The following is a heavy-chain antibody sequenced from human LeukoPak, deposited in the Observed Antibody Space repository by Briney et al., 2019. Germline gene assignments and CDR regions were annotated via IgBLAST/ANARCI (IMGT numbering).Heavy chain of an antibody. J-gene: IGHJ4*02. CDR1: GFTFSDYY. CDR2: ISSSGSTI. CDR3: AREGRDGFRQLYDY. Sequence: GGSLSRSCAASGFTFSDYYMSWIRQAPGKGLEWVSNISSSGSTIYYADSVKGRFTTSRDNAKNSLYLQMNSLRAEYTAGYYCAREGRDGFRQLYDYWGQGTLVTVSS. D-gene: IGHD1-1*01. V-gene: IGHV3-11*01.